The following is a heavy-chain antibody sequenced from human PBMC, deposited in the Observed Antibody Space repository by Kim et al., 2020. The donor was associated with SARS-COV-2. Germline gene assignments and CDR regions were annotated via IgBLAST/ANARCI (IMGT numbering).Heavy chain of an antibody. CDR3: ASPYYYGSGSYYNWSFRFDY. Sequence: SETLSLTCTVSGGSISSSSYYWGWIRQPPGKGLEWIGSIYYSGSTYYNPSLKSRVTISVDTSKNQFSLKLSSVTAADTAVYYCASPYYYGSGSYYNWSFRFDYWGQGTLVTVSS. D-gene: IGHD3-10*01. J-gene: IGHJ4*02. CDR2: IYYSGST. CDR1: GGSISSSSYY. V-gene: IGHV4-39*01.